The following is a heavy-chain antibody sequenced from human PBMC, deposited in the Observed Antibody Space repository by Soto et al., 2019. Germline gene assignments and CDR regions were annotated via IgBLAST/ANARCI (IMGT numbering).Heavy chain of an antibody. J-gene: IGHJ3*02. Sequence: PGGSLRLSCAASGFTFSGSAMHWVRQASGKGLEWVGRIRSKANSYATAYAASVKGRFTISRDDSKNTAYLQMNSLKTEDTAVYYCTRLGYYYDSSGYPDAFDIWGQGTMVTVSS. CDR3: TRLGYYYDSSGYPDAFDI. D-gene: IGHD3-22*01. CDR1: GFTFSGSA. V-gene: IGHV3-73*01. CDR2: IRSKANSYAT.